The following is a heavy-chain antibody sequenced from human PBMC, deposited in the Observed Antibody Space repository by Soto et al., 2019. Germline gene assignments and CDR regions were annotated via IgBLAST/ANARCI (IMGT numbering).Heavy chain of an antibody. CDR1: GFTLSNAW. Sequence: GGSLRLSCAASGFTLSNAWMSWVRQAPGKGLEWVGRIKSKTDGGTTDYAAPVKGRFTISRDDSKNKLYLQMNSLKTEDIAVIYCTNIFPSLIGEYSSGSYFDYWGQGTLVTVSS. D-gene: IGHD6-19*01. J-gene: IGHJ4*02. CDR3: TNIFPSLIGEYSSGSYFDY. CDR2: IKSKTDGGTT. V-gene: IGHV3-15*01.